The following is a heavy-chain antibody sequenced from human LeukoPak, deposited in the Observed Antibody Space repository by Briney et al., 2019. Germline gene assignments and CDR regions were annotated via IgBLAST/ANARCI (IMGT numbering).Heavy chain of an antibody. Sequence: PGGSLRLSSVASGFTFSSYAMTWVRQAPGKGLDWVSVISGSGDTTYYADSVKGRFTISRDNSKNTLYLQMNSLRAEDTAVYYCAKESPVFDYWGQGTLVTVSS. J-gene: IGHJ4*02. V-gene: IGHV3-23*01. CDR3: AKESPVFDY. CDR1: GFTFSSYA. CDR2: ISGSGDTT.